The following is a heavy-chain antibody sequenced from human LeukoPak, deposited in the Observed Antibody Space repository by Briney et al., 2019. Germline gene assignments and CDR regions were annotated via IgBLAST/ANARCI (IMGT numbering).Heavy chain of an antibody. CDR1: GFTFSSYW. V-gene: IGHV3-7*01. CDR3: ARVQKSRKSVASAVDC. J-gene: IGHJ4*02. CDR2: IKQDGGEK. Sequence: GGSLRLSCVASGFTFSSYWMSWVRQAPGKGLEWVANIKQDGGEKYYVDSVKGRFTISRDNAKNSLYLQMNSLRAEDTAVYYCARVQKSRKSVASAVDCWGQGTVVIVSS. D-gene: IGHD5-12*01.